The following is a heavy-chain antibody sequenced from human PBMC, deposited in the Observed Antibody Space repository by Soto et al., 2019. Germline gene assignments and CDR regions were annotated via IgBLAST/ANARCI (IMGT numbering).Heavy chain of an antibody. J-gene: IGHJ6*02. CDR1: GFTFSSYS. V-gene: IGHV3-48*02. Sequence: GGSLRFSCAVSGFTFSSYSMTWVRQAPGQGLEWVSYISSSSSTIYYADSVKGRFTISRDNAKNSLYLQMNSLRDEDTAVYYCARDRRLGELSYYYYYYTMDVWGQGTTVTVSS. CDR2: ISSSSSTI. CDR3: ARDRRLGELSYYYYYYTMDV. D-gene: IGHD3-16*02.